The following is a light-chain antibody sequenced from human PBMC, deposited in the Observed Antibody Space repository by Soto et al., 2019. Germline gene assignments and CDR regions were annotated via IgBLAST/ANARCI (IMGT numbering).Light chain of an antibody. Sequence: EIVMTQSPGTLSVSPGERATLSRGASQSIDNSLAWYQQKPGQAPRLLLYGASTRATGVPARFSGSGSGTEFTLTISSLQSEDFAVYYCQQYKIWPPITFGQGTRLEI. CDR2: GAS. CDR3: QQYKIWPPIT. V-gene: IGKV3-15*01. CDR1: QSIDNS. J-gene: IGKJ5*01.